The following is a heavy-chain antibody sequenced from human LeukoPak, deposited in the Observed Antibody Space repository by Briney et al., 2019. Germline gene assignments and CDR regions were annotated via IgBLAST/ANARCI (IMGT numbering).Heavy chain of an antibody. Sequence: GGSLRLSCAASGFTFSSYAMSWVRQAPGKGLEWVSAISGSGGSTYYADSVKGRFTISRDNSKNTLYLQMNSLRAEDTAVYYCARLWFGELLYSYFDYWGQGTLVTVSS. CDR1: GFTFSSYA. CDR3: ARLWFGELLYSYFDY. V-gene: IGHV3-23*01. D-gene: IGHD3-10*01. J-gene: IGHJ4*02. CDR2: ISGSGGST.